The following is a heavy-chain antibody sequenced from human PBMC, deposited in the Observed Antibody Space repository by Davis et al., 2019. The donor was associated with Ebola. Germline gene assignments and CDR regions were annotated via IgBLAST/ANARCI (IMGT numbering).Heavy chain of an antibody. V-gene: IGHV1-2*06. D-gene: IGHD3-22*01. CDR3: ARGQPAYDSSGYYSEYYYYYGMDV. Sequence: ASVKVSCKASGYTFTGYYMHWVRQAPGQGLEWMGRINPNSGGTNYTQKFQGRVTMTRDTSISTAYMELSRLRSDDTAVYYCARGQPAYDSSGYYSEYYYYYGMDVWGKGTTVTVSS. CDR2: INPNSGGT. CDR1: GYTFTGYY. J-gene: IGHJ6*04.